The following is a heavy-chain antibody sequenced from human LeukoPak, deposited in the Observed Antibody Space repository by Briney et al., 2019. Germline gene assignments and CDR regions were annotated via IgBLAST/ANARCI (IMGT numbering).Heavy chain of an antibody. CDR1: GGSISSSSYY. J-gene: IGHJ4*02. D-gene: IGHD6-13*01. V-gene: IGHV4-39*01. CDR2: IYYSGST. Sequence: ETLSLTCTVSGGSISSSSYYWGWIRQPPGKGLEWIGSIYYSGSTYYNPSLKSRVTISVDTSKNQFSLKLSSVTAADTAVYYCASPGIAAAGFDYWGQGTLVTVSS. CDR3: ASPGIAAAGFDY.